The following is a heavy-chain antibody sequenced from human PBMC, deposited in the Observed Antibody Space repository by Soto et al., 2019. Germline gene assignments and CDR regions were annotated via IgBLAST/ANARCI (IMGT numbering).Heavy chain of an antibody. CDR2: IFPNVGTA. D-gene: IGHD6-19*01. CDR3: ARARYSSRWGTFDS. Sequence: QVHLVQSGAEVKRPGSSVKVSCKAFGGSFSTNEIDWVRQAPGQGLEWMGRIFPNVGTADYAQKFQGRLTIIADESTTTVYMQLSRLTSADTAVYFCARARYSSRWGTFDSWGQGPQVAVSS. J-gene: IGHJ5*02. V-gene: IGHV1-69*01. CDR1: GGSFSTNE.